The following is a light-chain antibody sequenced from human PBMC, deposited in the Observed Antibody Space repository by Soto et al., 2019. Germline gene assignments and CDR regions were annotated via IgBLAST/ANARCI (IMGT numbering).Light chain of an antibody. CDR3: CSYAGSYLQ. CDR2: DVG. CDR1: SSDVGGYNF. J-gene: IGLJ3*02. Sequence: QSALTQPRSVSGSPGQSVTISCTGTSSDVGGYNFVSWYQQIPGKVPKLMIYDVGKRPSGVPDRFSGSKSGNTASLTISGLQAGDEADYCCCSYAGSYLQFGGGTKLTVL. V-gene: IGLV2-11*01.